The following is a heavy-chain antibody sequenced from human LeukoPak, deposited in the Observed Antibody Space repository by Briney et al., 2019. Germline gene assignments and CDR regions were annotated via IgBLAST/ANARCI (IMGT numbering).Heavy chain of an antibody. CDR3: ARWGIAVAGPYYYYYYYMDV. D-gene: IGHD6-19*01. Sequence: ASVKVSCKASGGTFSSYAISWVRRAPGQGLEWMGGIIPIFGTANYAQKFQGRVTITADESTSTAYMELSSLRSEDTAVYYCARWGIAVAGPYYYYYYYMDVWGKGTTVTVSS. CDR1: GGTFSSYA. CDR2: IIPIFGTA. J-gene: IGHJ6*03. V-gene: IGHV1-69*13.